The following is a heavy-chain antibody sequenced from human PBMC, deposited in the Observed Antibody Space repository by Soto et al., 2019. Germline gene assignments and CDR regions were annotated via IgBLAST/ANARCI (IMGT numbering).Heavy chain of an antibody. CDR1: GFTFSSYG. J-gene: IGHJ5*02. D-gene: IGHD3-10*01. CDR2: IRGSAGNA. Sequence: EVQLLESGGGLMQPGVSLRLSCAGTGFTFSSYGMSWVRQAPGKGLEWVSTIRGSAGNANYADSVKGRFTISRDDSTNTVQLQMNSLRPDDTAVYYCAKNLWFGESVFDPWGQGTLVVVSS. CDR3: AKNLWFGESVFDP. V-gene: IGHV3-23*01.